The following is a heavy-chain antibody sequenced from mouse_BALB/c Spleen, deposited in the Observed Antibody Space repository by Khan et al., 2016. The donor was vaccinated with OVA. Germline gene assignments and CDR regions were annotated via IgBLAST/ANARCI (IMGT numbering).Heavy chain of an antibody. D-gene: IGHD2-13*01. Sequence: EVELVESGGGLVKPGGSLKLSCAASGFTFSDYYMYWVRQTPEKRLEWVATISDGGSYTYYPDSVKGRFTISRDDVKNNLYLQMSSLKSEDTAMYYCARGFYGDPFAYWSQGTLVTVPA. V-gene: IGHV5-4*02. J-gene: IGHJ3*01. CDR3: ARGFYGDPFAY. CDR1: GFTFSDYY. CDR2: ISDGGSYT.